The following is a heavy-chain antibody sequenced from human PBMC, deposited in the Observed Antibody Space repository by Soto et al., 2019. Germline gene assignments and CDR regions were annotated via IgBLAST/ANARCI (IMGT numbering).Heavy chain of an antibody. J-gene: IGHJ5*02. CDR2: IKQAGNEK. CDR3: VREERSRGGFGP. CDR1: GFTFSSYW. Sequence: PGGSLRLSCAASGFTFSSYWMSWVRQAPGKGLEWVANIKQAGNEKYYVDSVKGRFTISRDNAKNSLFLQMNNLRAEDTAVYYCVREERSRGGFGPWGQGTLVTVSS. V-gene: IGHV3-7*01. D-gene: IGHD1-1*01.